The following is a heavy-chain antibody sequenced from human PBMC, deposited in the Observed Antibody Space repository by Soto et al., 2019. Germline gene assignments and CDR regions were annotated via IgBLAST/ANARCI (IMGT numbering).Heavy chain of an antibody. V-gene: IGHV1-3*01. CDR3: ARQLSGTILGWFDP. CDR2: INAGNGNT. CDR1: GYTFTSYA. D-gene: IGHD5-18*01. J-gene: IGHJ5*02. Sequence: QVQLVQSGAEVKKPGASVKVSCKASGYTFTSYAMHWVRQAPGQRLEWMGWINAGNGNTKYSQKFQGRVTITRDTSASTAYMELSSLSSEDTAVYYCARQLSGTILGWFDPWGQGTLVTVSS.